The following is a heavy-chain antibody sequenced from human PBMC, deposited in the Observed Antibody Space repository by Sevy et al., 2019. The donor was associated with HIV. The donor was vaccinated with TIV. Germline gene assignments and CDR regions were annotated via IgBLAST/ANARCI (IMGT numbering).Heavy chain of an antibody. Sequence: GGCLRLSCAASGFTFSRYWMHWVRQAPGKGLVWVSHINSDGSRTDYADSVKGRFTISRDNAMNTLYLQMISLRAEDTAVYYCTTSLVSSGWSWGQGTPVTVSS. V-gene: IGHV3-74*01. CDR1: GFTFSRYW. J-gene: IGHJ4*02. D-gene: IGHD6-19*01. CDR3: TTSLVSSGWS. CDR2: INSDGSRT.